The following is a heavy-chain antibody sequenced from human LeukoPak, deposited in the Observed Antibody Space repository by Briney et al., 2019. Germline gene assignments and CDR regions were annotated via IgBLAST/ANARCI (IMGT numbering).Heavy chain of an antibody. CDR3: ARVGEYYDILTGYYNDY. D-gene: IGHD3-9*01. CDR1: GGSFSGYY. V-gene: IGHV4-34*01. CDR2: INHSGST. J-gene: IGHJ4*02. Sequence: PSETLSLTCAVYGGSFSGYYWSWIRQPPGKGLEWIGEINHSGSTNYNPSLKSRVTTSVDTSKNHFSLKLSSVTAADTAVYYCARVGEYYDILTGYYNDYWGQGTLVTVSS.